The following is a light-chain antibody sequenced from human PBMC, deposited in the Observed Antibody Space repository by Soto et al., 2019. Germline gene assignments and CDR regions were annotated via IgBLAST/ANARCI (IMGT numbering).Light chain of an antibody. CDR3: SSYTSTSTLV. J-gene: IGLJ3*02. CDR1: SSDVGGYNY. Sequence: QSALTQPASVSGSPGQAITISCTGTSSDVGGYNYVSWYQQHPGKAPKLMIYDVSNRPSGVSNRFSGSKSGNTASLTMSGLQPEDEADYSCSSYTSTSTLVFGGGTKLTVL. CDR2: DVS. V-gene: IGLV2-14*01.